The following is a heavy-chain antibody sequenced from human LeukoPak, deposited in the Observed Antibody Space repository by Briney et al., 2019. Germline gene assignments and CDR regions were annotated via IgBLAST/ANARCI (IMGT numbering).Heavy chain of an antibody. CDR2: IKQDGSEK. D-gene: IGHD5-12*01. J-gene: IGHJ4*02. Sequence: GGSLRLSCAASGFTFSSYWMSWVRQAPGKGLEWVANIKQDGSEKYYVDSVKGRFTISRDNSKNTLYLEMISLAAEDTAVYYCAKDDAWLRFGEWSQGTLVTVSS. V-gene: IGHV3-7*03. CDR1: GFTFSSYW. CDR3: AKDDAWLRFGE.